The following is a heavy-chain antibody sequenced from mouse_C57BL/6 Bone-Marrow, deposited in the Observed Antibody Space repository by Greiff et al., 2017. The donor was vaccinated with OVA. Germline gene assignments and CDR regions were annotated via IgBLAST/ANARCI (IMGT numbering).Heavy chain of an antibody. CDR2: SRNKANDYTT. J-gene: IGHJ4*01. V-gene: IGHV7-1*01. Sequence: EVKLVESGGGLVQSGRSLRLSCATSGFTFSDFYMEWVRQAPGKGLEWIAASRNKANDYTTEYSASVKGRFIVSRDTSQSILYLQMNALRAEDTAIYYCAREDEGAMDYWGQGTSVTVSS. CDR3: AREDEGAMDY. CDR1: GFTFSDFY.